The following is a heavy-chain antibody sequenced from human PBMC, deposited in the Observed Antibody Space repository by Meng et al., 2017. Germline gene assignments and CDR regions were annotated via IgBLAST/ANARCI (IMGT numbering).Heavy chain of an antibody. Sequence: GHLHQSGAGLLKPSETLSLTCAFYGVSLSCYYWSWIRQPPGKGLEWIGEINHSGSTNYNPSLKSRVTISVDTSKNQFSLKLSSVTAADTAVYYCARVPTYYYDSSGYYLFDYWGQGTLVTVSS. J-gene: IGHJ4*02. CDR1: GVSLSCYY. CDR2: INHSGST. CDR3: ARVPTYYYDSSGYYLFDY. V-gene: IGHV4-34*01. D-gene: IGHD3-22*01.